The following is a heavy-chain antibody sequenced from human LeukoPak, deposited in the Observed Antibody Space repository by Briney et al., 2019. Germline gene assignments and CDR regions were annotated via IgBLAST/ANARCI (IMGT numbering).Heavy chain of an antibody. Sequence: ASVKVSCKASGYTFTSYGISWVRQAPGQGLEWMGWISAYNGNTNYAQKLQGRVTMTTDTSTSTAYMELRSLRSDDTAVYYCARVMITLGGVIVLPFDYWGQGTLVTVSS. D-gene: IGHD3-16*02. CDR1: GYTFTSYG. J-gene: IGHJ4*02. CDR2: ISAYNGNT. CDR3: ARVMITLGGVIVLPFDY. V-gene: IGHV1-18*01.